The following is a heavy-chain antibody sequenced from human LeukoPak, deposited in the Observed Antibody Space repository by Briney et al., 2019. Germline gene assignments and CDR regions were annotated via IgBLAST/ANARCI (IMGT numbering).Heavy chain of an antibody. CDR3: ARDAMVRGVIPLDY. V-gene: IGHV3-21*01. Sequence: GGSLRLSCAASGFTFSSYSMNWVRQAPGKGLECVSSISSSSSYIYYADSVKGRFTISRDNAKNSLYLQMNSLRAEDTAVYYCARDAMVRGVIPLDYWGQGTLVTVSS. CDR1: GFTFSSYS. CDR2: ISSSSSYI. D-gene: IGHD3-10*01. J-gene: IGHJ4*02.